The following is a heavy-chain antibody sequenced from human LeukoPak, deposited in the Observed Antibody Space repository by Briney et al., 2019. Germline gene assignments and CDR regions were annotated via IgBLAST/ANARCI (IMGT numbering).Heavy chain of an antibody. D-gene: IGHD2-2*01. J-gene: IGHJ6*02. V-gene: IGHV1-69*13. CDR1: GGTFSSYA. CDR3: ARAWRYCSSTSCYGDYYYYGMDV. Sequence: GASVKVSCKASGGTFSSYAISWVRQAPGQGLEWMGGIIPIFGTANYAQKFQGRVTITADESTSTAYMELSSLRSEDTAVYYCARAWRYCSSTSCYGDYYYYGMDVWGQGTTVTVSS. CDR2: IIPIFGTA.